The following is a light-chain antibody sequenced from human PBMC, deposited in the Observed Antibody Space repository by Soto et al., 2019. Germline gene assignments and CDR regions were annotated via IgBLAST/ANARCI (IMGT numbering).Light chain of an antibody. Sequence: QSVLTQPASVSGSPGQSITISCTGTSSDVGGYNYVSWYQQHPGKAPKLMIYEVSNRPSGVSNRFSGSKSGNTASLTISGLQAVDEADYYCSSFTSINTWVFGGGTQLTVL. J-gene: IGLJ3*02. V-gene: IGLV2-14*01. CDR2: EVS. CDR3: SSFTSINTWV. CDR1: SSDVGGYNY.